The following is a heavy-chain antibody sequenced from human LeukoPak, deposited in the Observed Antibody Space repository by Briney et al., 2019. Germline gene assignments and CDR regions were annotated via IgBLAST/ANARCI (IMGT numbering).Heavy chain of an antibody. J-gene: IGHJ4*02. V-gene: IGHV3-23*01. CDR1: GFIFSSYS. D-gene: IGHD6-6*01. CDR2: ISGSGDGP. CDR3: AKLRAPPADYYDY. Sequence: GGSLRLSCVASGFIFSSYSMSWVRQGPGKGLEWVGTISGSGDGPYYTDSVQGRFTISRDNSKNTLYLQMDSLRAEDTALYYCAKLRAPPADYYDYWGQGALVTVSS.